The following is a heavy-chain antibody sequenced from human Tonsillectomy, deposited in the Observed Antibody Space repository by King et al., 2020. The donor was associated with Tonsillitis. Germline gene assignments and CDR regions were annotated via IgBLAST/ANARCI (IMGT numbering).Heavy chain of an antibody. CDR1: GGSISRNY. CDR3: ARDFYDTSGYRGYFEY. J-gene: IGHJ4*02. D-gene: IGHD3-22*01. CDR2: IYYSGSR. Sequence: QLQESGPGLVKPSETLSLTCTVSGGSISRNYWIWVRQPPGRGLEWLGYIYYSGSREYNPSLRSRVTISVDTSKNQFSLNLSSVTAADTAVYYCARDFYDTSGYRGYFEYWGQGALVTVSS. V-gene: IGHV4-59*01.